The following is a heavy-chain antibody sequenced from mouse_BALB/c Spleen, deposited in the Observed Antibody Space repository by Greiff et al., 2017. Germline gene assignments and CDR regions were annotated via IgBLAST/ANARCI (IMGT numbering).Heavy chain of an antibody. Sequence: EVKLMESGGGLVKPGGSLKLSCAASGFTFSSYAMSWVRQTPEKRLEWVASISSGGSTYYPDSVKGRFTISRDNARNILYLQMSSLRSEDTAMYYCARGVTGTWFAYWGQGTLVTVSA. CDR2: ISSGGST. D-gene: IGHD4-1*01. CDR1: GFTFSSYA. J-gene: IGHJ3*01. V-gene: IGHV5-6-5*01. CDR3: ARGVTGTWFAY.